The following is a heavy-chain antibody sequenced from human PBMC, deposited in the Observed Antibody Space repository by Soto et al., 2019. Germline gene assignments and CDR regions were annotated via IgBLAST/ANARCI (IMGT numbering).Heavy chain of an antibody. Sequence: GASVKVSCKASGGTFSSYTISWVRQAPGQGLEWMGRIIPILGIANYAQKFQGRVTITADKSTSTAYMELSSLRSEDTAVYYCVPYCSSTSCYGWNYDGDYWGRGTLVTVSS. D-gene: IGHD2-2*01. CDR1: GGTFSSYT. V-gene: IGHV1-69*02. CDR3: VPYCSSTSCYGWNYDGDY. J-gene: IGHJ4*02. CDR2: IIPILGIA.